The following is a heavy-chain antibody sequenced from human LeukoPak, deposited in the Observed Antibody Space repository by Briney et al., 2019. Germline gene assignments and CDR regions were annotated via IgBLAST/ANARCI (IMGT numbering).Heavy chain of an antibody. Sequence: PGGSLRLSCAASGFTFRSYSMNWVRQAPGKGLEWVSYISSGSDTIYYADSVKGRFTISRDNSKNTLFLQMNSLRPEDTAVYYCARDEPECSSTSCPRGFDYWGQGTLVTVSS. CDR1: GFTFRSYS. D-gene: IGHD2-2*01. J-gene: IGHJ4*02. V-gene: IGHV3-48*01. CDR2: ISSGSDTI. CDR3: ARDEPECSSTSCPRGFDY.